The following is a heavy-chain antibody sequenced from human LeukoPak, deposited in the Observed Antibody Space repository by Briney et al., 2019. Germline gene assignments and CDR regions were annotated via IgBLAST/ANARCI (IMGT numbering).Heavy chain of an antibody. CDR3: ARGPDHYDSSGYYGVDY. J-gene: IGHJ4*02. Sequence: SVKVSCKASGGTFSSYAISWVRQAPGQGLEWMGGIIPIFGTANYAQKFQGRVTITADESTSTAYMELSSLRSEDTAVYYCARGPDHYDSSGYYGVDYWGQGTLVTVSS. CDR1: GGTFSSYA. D-gene: IGHD3-22*01. V-gene: IGHV1-69*13. CDR2: IIPIFGTA.